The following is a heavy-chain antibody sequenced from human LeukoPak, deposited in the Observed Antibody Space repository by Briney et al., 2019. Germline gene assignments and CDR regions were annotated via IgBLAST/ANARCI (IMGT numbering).Heavy chain of an antibody. Sequence: SETLSLTCTVSGGSISSYYWSWIRQPPGKGLEWIGYIYYSGSTNYNPSLKSRVTISVDTSKNQFSLKLSSVTAADTAVYYCARGVTMVRGVIDYHMDVWGKGTTVTVSS. CDR2: IYYSGST. CDR3: ARGVTMVRGVIDYHMDV. V-gene: IGHV4-59*01. CDR1: GGSISSYY. D-gene: IGHD3-10*01. J-gene: IGHJ6*03.